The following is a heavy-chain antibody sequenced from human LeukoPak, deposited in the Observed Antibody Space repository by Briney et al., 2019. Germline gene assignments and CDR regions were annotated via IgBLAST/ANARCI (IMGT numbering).Heavy chain of an antibody. J-gene: IGHJ4*02. CDR3: AKDERNWNYNLASQTYD. CDR1: GFTFSNYA. V-gene: IGHV3-23*01. D-gene: IGHD1-7*01. CDR2: IIASGGHT. Sequence: GGSLRLSCAASGFTFSNYAMSWVRQAPGKGLEWVSSIIASGGHTYYADSVKGRFTVSRDNSKNTLYLQMSSLRAEDTAVYYCAKDERNWNYNLASQTYDWGQGTLVTVSS.